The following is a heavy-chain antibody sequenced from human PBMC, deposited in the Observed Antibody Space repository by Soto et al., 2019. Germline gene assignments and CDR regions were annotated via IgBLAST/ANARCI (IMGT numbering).Heavy chain of an antibody. CDR2: MFHSGST. V-gene: IGHV4-38-2*01. CDR3: FRGHCRIVPTVGVVRP. CDR1: GYFISSGYY. Sequence: PSETLSLTCAVSGYFISSGYYWGWIRQPPGKGLEWIGSMFHSGSTHYNPSLKSRVTISVDTSKNHFSLRLSSVTASDTAVYYRFRGHCRIVPTVGVVRPWGQGTLVTLPS. D-gene: IGHD2-15*01. J-gene: IGHJ5*01.